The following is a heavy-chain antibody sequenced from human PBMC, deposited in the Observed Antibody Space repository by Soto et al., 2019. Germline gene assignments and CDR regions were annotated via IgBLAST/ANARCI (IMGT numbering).Heavy chain of an antibody. D-gene: IGHD3-10*01. CDR2: IFWDDDK. CDR3: ARRPWLSAYSFDH. V-gene: IGHV2-5*02. J-gene: IGHJ4*02. Sequence: QITLKESGPTLVKPTETLTLTCTFSGLSLGTAGVGVGWIRQPPGKTLEWLALIFWDDDKRYNPSLQNRVTVTKDTSKNQVVLTVTNMDPVDTATYYCARRPWLSAYSFDHWGQGILVTVSS. CDR1: GLSLGTAGVG.